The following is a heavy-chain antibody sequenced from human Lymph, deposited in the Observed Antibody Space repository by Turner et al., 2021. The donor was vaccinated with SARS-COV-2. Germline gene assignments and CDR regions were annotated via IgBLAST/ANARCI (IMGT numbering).Heavy chain of an antibody. CDR2: IIPILAIA. J-gene: IGHJ5*02. D-gene: IGHD2-2*01. CDR3: ARDSPYCSSTSCYDP. V-gene: IGHV1-69*10. CDR1: GGTFSSYA. Sequence: QVQLVQSGAEVKKPGSSVTVSCKASGGTFSSYAIHWVRQAPGQGLEWMGGIIPILAIANYAQKFQGRVTITADKSTSTAYMELSSLRSEDTAVYYCARDSPYCSSTSCYDPWGQGTLVTVSS.